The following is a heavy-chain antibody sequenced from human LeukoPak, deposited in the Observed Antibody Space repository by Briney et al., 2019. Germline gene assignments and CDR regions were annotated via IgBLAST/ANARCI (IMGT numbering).Heavy chain of an antibody. CDR2: IKEDGSEK. CDR3: ARVNRPENVVVVAAKDYFDY. J-gene: IGHJ4*02. V-gene: IGHV3-7*01. Sequence: PGGSLRLSCVASGFTFSSYAMSWVRQAPGKGLEWVANIKEDGSEKSYVDSVEGRFTISRDNAKNSLYLQMHSLRPEDTAVYYCARVNRPENVVVVAAKDYFDYWGQGSLVTVSS. CDR1: GFTFSSYA. D-gene: IGHD2-15*01.